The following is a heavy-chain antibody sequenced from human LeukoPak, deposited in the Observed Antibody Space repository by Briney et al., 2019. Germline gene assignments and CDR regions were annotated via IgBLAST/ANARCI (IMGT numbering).Heavy chain of an antibody. D-gene: IGHD6-13*01. CDR3: ARAQQLTYYYYYMDV. CDR1: GFTFNNYG. J-gene: IGHJ6*03. V-gene: IGHV3-30*02. CDR2: IRYDGSNK. Sequence: GGSLRLSCAASGFTFNNYGMHWVRQAPGKGLEWVAFIRYDGSNKYYADSVKGRFTISRDNSKNTLYLQMNSLRAEDTAVYYCARAQQLTYYYYYMDVWGKGTTVTVSS.